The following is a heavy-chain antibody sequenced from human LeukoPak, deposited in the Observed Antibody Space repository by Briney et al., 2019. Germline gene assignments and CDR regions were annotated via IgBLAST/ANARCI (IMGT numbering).Heavy chain of an antibody. J-gene: IGHJ4*02. CDR3: ARRGYSYGQNYYFDY. D-gene: IGHD5-18*01. V-gene: IGHV3-48*01. Sequence: GGSLRLSCAASGFTFSSYRMNGVRQAQGKGRKGVSYISSSSSTIYYADSVKGRFTISRDNAKNSLYLQMSSLRAEDTAVYYCARRGYSYGQNYYFDYWGQGTLVTVSS. CDR1: GFTFSSYR. CDR2: ISSSSSTI.